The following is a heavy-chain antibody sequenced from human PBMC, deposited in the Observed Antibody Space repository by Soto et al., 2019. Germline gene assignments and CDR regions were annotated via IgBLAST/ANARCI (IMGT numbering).Heavy chain of an antibody. CDR1: GDSISGYY. D-gene: IGHD1-1*01. CDR3: VRDGTKTLRDWFDP. V-gene: IGHV4-4*07. Sequence: QVQLQESGPGLVKPSETLSLTCTVSGDSISGYYWSWIRKSAGKGLEWIGRIYATGTTDYNPSLKSRVMMSVDTSKKQFSLKLRSVTAADTAVHYCVRDGTKTLRDWFDPWGQGISVTVSS. J-gene: IGHJ5*02. CDR2: IYATGTT.